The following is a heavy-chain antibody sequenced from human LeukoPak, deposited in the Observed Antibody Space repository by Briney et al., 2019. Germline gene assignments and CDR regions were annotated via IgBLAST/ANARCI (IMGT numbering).Heavy chain of an antibody. CDR3: ARDSGVYSSIWFIPYFDY. J-gene: IGHJ4*02. Sequence: GGSLRLSRAASGFTFSSFAMSWVRQAPGKGLEWVSVISGSGGSTYYADSVKGRFTISRDNAKNSLYLQMHSLRAEDTAVYYCARDSGVYSSIWFIPYFDYWGQGTLVTVSS. CDR1: GFTFSSFA. V-gene: IGHV3-23*01. CDR2: ISGSGGST. D-gene: IGHD6-13*01.